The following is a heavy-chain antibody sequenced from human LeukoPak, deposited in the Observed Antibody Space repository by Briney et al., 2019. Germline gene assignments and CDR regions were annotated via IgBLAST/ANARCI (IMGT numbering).Heavy chain of an antibody. D-gene: IGHD2-21*01. CDR3: ARSPRDIVVAPTDDAFDI. CDR1: GYTFTAYG. J-gene: IGHJ3*02. V-gene: IGHV1-18*01. CDR2: ISGYNGNT. Sequence: ASVKVSYKASGYTFTAYGINWVRQAPGQGLEWMGWISGYNGNTHYAQKLQGRVSMTTDTSASTAYMELRSLRSDDTAVYYCARSPRDIVVAPTDDAFDIWGQGTMVTVSS.